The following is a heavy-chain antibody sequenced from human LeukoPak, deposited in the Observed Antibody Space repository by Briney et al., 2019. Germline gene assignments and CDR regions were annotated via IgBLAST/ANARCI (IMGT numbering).Heavy chain of an antibody. CDR3: ARDRLRSRYDISTGYYY. V-gene: IGHV3-11*01. Sequence: GGSLRLSCAASGFTFSDYYMSWIRQAPGKGLEWVSYISSSGSTIYYADSVKGRFTISRDNAKNSLYLQMNSLRAEDTAVYYCARDRLRSRYDISTGYYYWGQGTLVTVSS. D-gene: IGHD3-9*01. CDR1: GFTFSDYY. J-gene: IGHJ4*02. CDR2: ISSSGSTI.